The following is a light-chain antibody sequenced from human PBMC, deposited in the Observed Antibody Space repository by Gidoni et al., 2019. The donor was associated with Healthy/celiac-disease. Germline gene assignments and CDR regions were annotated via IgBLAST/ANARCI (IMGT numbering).Light chain of an antibody. CDR1: QSVSSY. J-gene: IGKJ4*02. CDR3: HQRSNWSST. CDR2: DAA. Sequence: VLPQSPATLSLSPGERATLSCRASQSVSSYLAWYQQKPGQDPRRLIYDAATRATGSPARFSGSGSGTEVTLTISSLVPEEVAVDYCHQRSNWSSTFGGGTKVEIK. V-gene: IGKV3-11*01.